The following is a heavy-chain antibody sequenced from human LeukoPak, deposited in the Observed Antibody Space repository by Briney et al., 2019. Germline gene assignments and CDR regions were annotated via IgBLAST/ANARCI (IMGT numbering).Heavy chain of an antibody. V-gene: IGHV4-30-2*01. CDR1: GGSISSGGYS. CDR3: ARGTLGSYYFDY. J-gene: IGHJ4*02. D-gene: IGHD7-27*01. Sequence: PSQTLSLTCAVSGGSISSGGYSWSWIRQPPGKGLEWIGYIYHSGSTYYNPSLKSRVTISVDRSKNQFSLKLSSVTAADTAVCYCARGTLGSYYFDYWGQGTLVTVSS. CDR2: IYHSGST.